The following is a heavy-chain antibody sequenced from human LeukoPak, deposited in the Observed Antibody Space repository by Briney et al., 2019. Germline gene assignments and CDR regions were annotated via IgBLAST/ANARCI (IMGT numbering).Heavy chain of an antibody. CDR1: GFSFSDYA. J-gene: IGHJ4*02. V-gene: IGHV3-30-3*02. CDR2: ISYDGSNK. D-gene: IGHD3-10*02. CDR3: AKRDDYTMYGLDY. Sequence: GGSLRLSCAASGFSFSDYAMHWVRQAPGKGLEWVAVISYDGSNKYDADSVKGRFTISRDNSKNTLYLQMNSLRPEDTAVYYCAKRDDYTMYGLDYWGQGALVTVSS.